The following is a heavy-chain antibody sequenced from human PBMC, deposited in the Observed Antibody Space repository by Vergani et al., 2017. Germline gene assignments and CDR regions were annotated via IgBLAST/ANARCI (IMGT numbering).Heavy chain of an antibody. D-gene: IGHD5-24*01. V-gene: IGHV4-61*02. CDR1: GGSTTSGGFY. J-gene: IGHJ4*02. CDR3: ARARGYNYSSLH. Sequence: QVQLQESGPGLVKPSQTLSLTCSVSGGSTTSGGFYWSWIRQPAGKGLEWIGRIHTTGSTKYNPSLESRVTMSVDTSKNQFSLKLSSVTAADTAVYYCARARGYNYSSLHWGRGTLVTVSS. CDR2: IHTTGST.